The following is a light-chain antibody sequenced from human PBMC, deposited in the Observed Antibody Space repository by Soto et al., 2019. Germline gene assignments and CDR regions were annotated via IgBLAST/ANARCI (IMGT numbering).Light chain of an antibody. CDR1: QNIKSS. CDR2: KAS. J-gene: IGKJ1*01. Sequence: DIQMTQSPSTLSASVGDRVTITCRASQNIKSSLAWYQQRPGKAPKLLIHKASVLHSGVPSRFSGSESGTEFTLTINSLQPDDFATYYCQQYDTPPATFGQGTKVESK. CDR3: QQYDTPPAT. V-gene: IGKV1-5*03.